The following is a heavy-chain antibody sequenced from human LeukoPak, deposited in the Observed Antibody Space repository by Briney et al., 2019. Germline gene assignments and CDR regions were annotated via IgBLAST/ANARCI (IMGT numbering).Heavy chain of an antibody. D-gene: IGHD3-10*01. CDR2: INPNSGGT. CDR1: GYTFTGYY. CDR3: ARVTGIYGSGNY. V-gene: IGHV1-2*02. Sequence: ASVKVSCKASGYTFTGYYMHWVRQAPGQGLEWMGWINPNSGGTNYAQKFQGRVTMTRDTSISTAYMELSRLRSDDMAVYYCARVTGIYGSGNYWGQGTLVTVSS. J-gene: IGHJ4*02.